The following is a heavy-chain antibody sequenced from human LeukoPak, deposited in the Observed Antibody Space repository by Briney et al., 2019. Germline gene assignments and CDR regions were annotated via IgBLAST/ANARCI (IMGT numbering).Heavy chain of an antibody. CDR2: LSYDGSDK. CDR3: ARXGSSWDFAFDI. D-gene: IGHD6-13*01. V-gene: IGHV3-30*04. Sequence: XAXXRFIFXSYAMHWVRQAPGKGLEWVAVLSYDGSDKYYADSVKGRFTISRDNSRNTLYVQMNRLRTEDTAMYYCARXGSSWDFAFDIWGQGTMVTVSS. CDR1: RFIFXSYA. J-gene: IGHJ3*02.